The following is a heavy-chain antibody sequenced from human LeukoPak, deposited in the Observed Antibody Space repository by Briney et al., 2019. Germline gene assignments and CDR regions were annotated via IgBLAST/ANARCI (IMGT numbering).Heavy chain of an antibody. CDR1: GGSISSCTYS. J-gene: IGHJ4*02. CDR2: FSCSGST. V-gene: IGHV4-39*07. CDR3: ARDWNRYAY. Sequence: TLSLTCSVSGGSISSCTYSWGWIRQPPGKGLEWIGSFSCSGSTYYNPSLKSRVTISVDTSKSQFSLYMDSVTAADTAVYYCARDWNRYAYWGQGTLVTVSS. D-gene: IGHD1-1*01.